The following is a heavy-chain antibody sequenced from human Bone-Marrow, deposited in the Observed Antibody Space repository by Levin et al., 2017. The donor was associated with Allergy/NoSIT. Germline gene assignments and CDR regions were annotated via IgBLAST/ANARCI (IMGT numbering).Heavy chain of an antibody. V-gene: IGHV3-30*18. CDR1: GITFSAHA. J-gene: IGHJ3*01. CDR2: ISPDGRGN. Sequence: GGSLRLSCVASGITFSAHAMHWVRQAPGKGLEWLAIISPDGRGNNYADSVRGRFTISRDNSKNTLYLQLNRLRPEDTALFYCAKDLFDVWGQGTLLTVSS. CDR3: AKDLFDV.